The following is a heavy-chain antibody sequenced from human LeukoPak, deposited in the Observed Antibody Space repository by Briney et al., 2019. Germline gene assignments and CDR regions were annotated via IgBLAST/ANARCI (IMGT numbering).Heavy chain of an antibody. Sequence: GGSLRLSCAASGFIFNKYTTNWVRQARGKGLEWVSSISPSGSDIYYADSVKGRFTISRDNAKNSHYLQMNSLRAEDTAVFYCARLAIWNLGAGGFDYWGQGTLVTVSS. CDR2: ISPSGSDI. CDR1: GFIFNKYT. CDR3: ARLAIWNLGAGGFDY. V-gene: IGHV3-21*01. J-gene: IGHJ4*01. D-gene: IGHD1-1*01.